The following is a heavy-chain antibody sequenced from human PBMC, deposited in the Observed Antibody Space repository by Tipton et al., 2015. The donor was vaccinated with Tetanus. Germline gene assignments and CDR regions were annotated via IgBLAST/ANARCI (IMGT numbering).Heavy chain of an antibody. CDR3: ARGTGDY. CDR2: IFYNGRT. Sequence: TLSLTCNVSGDSMTDFYWSWIRQPPGKGLEWIAYIFYNGRTQSNPSLKSRVSISVDTPKNQFSLKLSSVTAADTAVYYCARGTGDYWGQGTLVTVSS. D-gene: IGHD1-14*01. CDR1: GDSMTDFY. V-gene: IGHV4-59*01. J-gene: IGHJ4*02.